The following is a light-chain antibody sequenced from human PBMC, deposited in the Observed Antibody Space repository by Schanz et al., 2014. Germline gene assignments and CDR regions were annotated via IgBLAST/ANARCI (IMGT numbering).Light chain of an antibody. CDR1: QSVNGY. Sequence: EIVLTQSPGTLSLSPGERATLSCRASQSVNGYYLAWYQQKPGQAPRLLIYDASNRATGIPARFSGSGSGTDFTLTISSLEPEDFATYYCQKYNSALHSTFGPGTKVDIK. CDR3: QKYNSALHST. V-gene: IGKV3-11*01. J-gene: IGKJ3*01. CDR2: DAS.